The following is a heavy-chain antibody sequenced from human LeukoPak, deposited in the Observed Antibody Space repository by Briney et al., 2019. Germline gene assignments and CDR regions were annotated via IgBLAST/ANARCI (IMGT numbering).Heavy chain of an antibody. D-gene: IGHD4-23*01. J-gene: IGHJ4*02. CDR3: AIPFGGILPPFDY. CDR2: ITYSSSII. CDR1: GFTFSSYS. Sequence: PGGSLRLFCAASGFTFSSYSMNWARQAPGKGLEWVSYITYSSSIIYYADSVKGRFTISRDNAKNSLFLQMNSLRAEDTAVYYCAIPFGGILPPFDYWGQGTLVTVSS. V-gene: IGHV3-48*01.